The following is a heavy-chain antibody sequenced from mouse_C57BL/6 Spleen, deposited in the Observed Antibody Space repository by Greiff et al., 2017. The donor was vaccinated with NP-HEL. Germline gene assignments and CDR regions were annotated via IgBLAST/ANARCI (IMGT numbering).Heavy chain of an antibody. V-gene: IGHV1-74*01. D-gene: IGHD2-3*01. CDR1: GYTFTSYW. Sequence: VQLQQPGAELVKPGASVKVSCKASGYTFTSYWMHWVKQRPGQGLEWIGRIHPSDSATNYNQKFKGKATLTVDKSSSTAYMQLSSLTSEDSAVYYCATDGYYEAMDYWGQGTSVTVSS. CDR3: ATDGYYEAMDY. J-gene: IGHJ4*01. CDR2: IHPSDSAT.